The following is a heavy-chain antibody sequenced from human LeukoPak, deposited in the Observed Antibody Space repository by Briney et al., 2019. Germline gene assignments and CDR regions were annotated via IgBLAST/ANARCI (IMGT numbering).Heavy chain of an antibody. CDR2: IKSKTDGGTT. Sequence: KAGGSLRLSCAASGFTFSNAWMSWVRQAPGKGLEWVGRIKSKTDGGTTDYAAPVKGRFTISRDDSKNTLYLQMNSLKTEDTAVYYCTTTHYGDYVLVGVDYWGQGTLVTVSS. V-gene: IGHV3-15*01. CDR1: GFTFSNAW. CDR3: TTTHYGDYVLVGVDY. D-gene: IGHD4-17*01. J-gene: IGHJ4*02.